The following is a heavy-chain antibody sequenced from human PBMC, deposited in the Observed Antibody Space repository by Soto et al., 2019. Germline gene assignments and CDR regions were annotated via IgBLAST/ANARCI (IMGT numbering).Heavy chain of an antibody. Sequence: GGSLRLSCAASGFTFSDHYMDWVRQAPGKGLEWVGRTRNKANSYTTEYAASGKGRFTISRDDSKNSLYLQMNSLKTEDTAVYYCAREGVYSSSLYYYYGMDVWGQGTTVTVSS. D-gene: IGHD6-13*01. CDR2: TRNKANSYTT. V-gene: IGHV3-72*01. J-gene: IGHJ6*02. CDR1: GFTFSDHY. CDR3: AREGVYSSSLYYYYGMDV.